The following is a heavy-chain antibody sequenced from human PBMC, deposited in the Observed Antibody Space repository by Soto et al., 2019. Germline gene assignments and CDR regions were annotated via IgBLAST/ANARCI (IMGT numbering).Heavy chain of an antibody. CDR3: ARIIGYCRNNDCSWTFDI. V-gene: IGHV5-51*01. D-gene: IGHD2-15*01. J-gene: IGHJ3*02. CDR1: GYRFISYW. CDR2: FYPGDSTS. Sequence: PGESLKISCKTSGYRFISYWVAWVRQLPGKGLEWMGTFYPGDSTSTYRPSFQGQVTISVDKSISTAYLQLSSLKASDTAMYYCARIIGYCRNNDCSWTFDIWGQGTMVTVSS.